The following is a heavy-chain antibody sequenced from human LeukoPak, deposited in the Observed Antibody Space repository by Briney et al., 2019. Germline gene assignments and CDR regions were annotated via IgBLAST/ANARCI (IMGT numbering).Heavy chain of an antibody. CDR2: ISGSGSST. CDR1: GFTFSNYA. CDR3: AKGVDYYGSGSYFYYFDY. D-gene: IGHD3-10*01. Sequence: GGSLRLSCAASGFTFSNYAMSWVRQAPGKGLEWVSAISGSGSSTHYADSVKGRFTISRDNSKNTLYLQMNSLRAEDTAVYYCAKGVDYYGSGSYFYYFDYWGQGTLVTVSS. V-gene: IGHV3-23*01. J-gene: IGHJ4*02.